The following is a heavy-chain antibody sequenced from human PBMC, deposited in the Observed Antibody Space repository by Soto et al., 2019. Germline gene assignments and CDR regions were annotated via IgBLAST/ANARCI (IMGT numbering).Heavy chain of an antibody. Sequence: AASVKVSCKTSGYTFTNDDISWVRQAPGQALEWVGWISVFSENAKYARKFQDRVTITADTSTNTAYMELRSLKLYDTAFYYCATQRLGGSYFDHCGQVTLVTV. CDR3: ATQRLGGSYFDH. CDR1: GYTFTNDD. V-gene: IGHV1-18*04. J-gene: IGHJ4*02. D-gene: IGHD3-16*01. CDR2: ISVFSENA.